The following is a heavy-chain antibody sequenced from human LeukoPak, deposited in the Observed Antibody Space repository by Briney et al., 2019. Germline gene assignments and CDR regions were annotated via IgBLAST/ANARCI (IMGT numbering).Heavy chain of an antibody. CDR3: GRGGTEASSGDY. D-gene: IGHD3-16*01. J-gene: IGHJ4*02. CDR1: GYTFTNYY. V-gene: IGHV1-2*06. CDR2: INPNSGDT. Sequence: ASVKVSCKASGYTFTNYYIHWVRQAPGQGLEWMGRINPNSGDTHYAHKFQGRVTLTRDTSISTDYMELSRLRYDDTALYYGGRGGTEASSGDYWGQGALVTVSS.